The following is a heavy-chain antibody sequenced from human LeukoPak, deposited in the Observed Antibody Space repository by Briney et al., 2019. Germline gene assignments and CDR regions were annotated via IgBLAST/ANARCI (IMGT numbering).Heavy chain of an antibody. CDR2: IYYSGST. CDR3: AREGSGFEWGNYFDY. Sequence: PSETLSLTCTVSGGSISSYHWSWIRQPPGKGLEWIGYIYYSGSTNYNPSLKSRVTISVDTSKNQFSLKLSSVTAADTAVYYCAREGSGFEWGNYFDYWGQGTLVTVSS. V-gene: IGHV4-59*01. CDR1: GGSISSYH. D-gene: IGHD5-12*01. J-gene: IGHJ4*02.